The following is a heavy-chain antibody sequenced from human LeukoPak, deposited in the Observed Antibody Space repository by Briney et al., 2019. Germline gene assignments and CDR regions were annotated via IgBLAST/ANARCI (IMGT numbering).Heavy chain of an antibody. CDR3: AKTAAGTISYWYFDL. CDR1: GFTFSSYA. J-gene: IGHJ2*01. D-gene: IGHD6-13*01. V-gene: IGHV4-34*08. CDR2: INHSGST. Sequence: NAGGSLRLSCAASGFTFSSYAMSWVRQAPGKGLEWIGEINHSGSTNYNPSLKSRVTISVDTSKNQFSLKLSSVTAADTAVYYCAKTAAGTISYWYFDLWGRGTLVTVSS.